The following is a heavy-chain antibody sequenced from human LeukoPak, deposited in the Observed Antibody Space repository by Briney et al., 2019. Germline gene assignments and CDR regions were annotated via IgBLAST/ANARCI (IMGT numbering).Heavy chain of an antibody. CDR3: ARSAVRGVACDY. D-gene: IGHD3-10*01. CDR2: ISTSSRST. Sequence: GGSLRLSCTASGFTFSGFSMHWVRRAPGKGLEWLSYISTSSRSTYYADSVKGRFTISRDNAKNTLFLDMHSLRPGDSAVYYCARSAVRGVACDYWGQGTLLTVSS. CDR1: GFTFSGFS. V-gene: IGHV3-48*01. J-gene: IGHJ4*02.